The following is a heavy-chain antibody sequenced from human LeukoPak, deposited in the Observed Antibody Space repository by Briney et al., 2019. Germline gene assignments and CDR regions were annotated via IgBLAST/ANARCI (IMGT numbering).Heavy chain of an antibody. CDR3: ARDYGRYFDWLPYDY. J-gene: IGHJ4*02. Sequence: ASVKVSCKASGYTFTGYYMHWVRQAPGQGLEWMGWINPNSGATNFAQKFQGRVTMTTDTSTSTAYMELRSLRSDDTAVYYCARDYGRYFDWLPYDYWGQGTLVTVSS. D-gene: IGHD3-9*01. CDR2: INPNSGAT. CDR1: GYTFTGYY. V-gene: IGHV1-2*02.